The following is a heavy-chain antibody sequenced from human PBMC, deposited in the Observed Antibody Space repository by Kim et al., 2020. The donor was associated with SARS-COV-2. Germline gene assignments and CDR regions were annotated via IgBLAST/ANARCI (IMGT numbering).Heavy chain of an antibody. J-gene: IGHJ6*02. V-gene: IGHV3-33*06. CDR3: AKQGSGYYVRGVYYYYGMDV. D-gene: IGHD3-22*01. CDR1: GFTFSSYA. Sequence: GGSLRLSCAASGFTFSSYAMHWVRQAPGKGLEWVAVIWYDGSNKYYADSVKGRFTISRDNSKNTLYLQMNSLRAEDTAVYYCAKQGSGYYVRGVYYYYGMDVWGQGTTVTVSS. CDR2: IWYDGSNK.